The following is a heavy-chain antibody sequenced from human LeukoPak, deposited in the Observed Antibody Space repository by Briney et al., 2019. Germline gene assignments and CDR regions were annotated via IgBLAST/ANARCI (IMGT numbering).Heavy chain of an antibody. D-gene: IGHD3-9*01. Sequence: KPSETLSLTCIVSGGSISSYYWSWIRQPPGKGLEWIGYIYYSGSTNYNPSLKSRVTISVDTSKNQFSLKLSSVTAADTAVYYCARVDLRYFDWLSTYYFDYWGQGTLVTVFS. CDR1: GGSISSYY. CDR3: ARVDLRYFDWLSTYYFDY. J-gene: IGHJ4*02. V-gene: IGHV4-59*01. CDR2: IYYSGST.